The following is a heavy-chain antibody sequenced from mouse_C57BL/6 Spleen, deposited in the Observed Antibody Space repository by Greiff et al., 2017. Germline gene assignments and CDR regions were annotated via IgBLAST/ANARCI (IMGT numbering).Heavy chain of an antibody. J-gene: IGHJ4*01. V-gene: IGHV5-2*01. CDR1: EYEFPSPD. CDR2: INSDGGST. Sequence: EVMLVESGGGLVQPGESLKLSCESNEYEFPSPDMSWVRKTPEKRLELVAAINSDGGSTYYPDTMERRFIISRDNTKKTLYLQMSSLRSEDTALYYCARQSNYAYAMDYWGQGTSVTVSS. D-gene: IGHD2-5*01. CDR3: ARQSNYAYAMDY.